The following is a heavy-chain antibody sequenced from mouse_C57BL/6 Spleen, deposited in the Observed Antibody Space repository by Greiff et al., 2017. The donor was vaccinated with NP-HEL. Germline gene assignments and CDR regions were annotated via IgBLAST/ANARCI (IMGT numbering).Heavy chain of an antibody. J-gene: IGHJ4*01. CDR1: GFNIKDYY. V-gene: IGHV14-2*01. Sequence: VQLQQSGAELVKPGASVKLSCTASGFNIKDYYMPWVKQRTEQGLEWIGRIDPEDGENKYAPKFQGKATITADTPSNTAYLQLSILTSEDTAVYYCARNWDGAMDYWGQGTSVTVSS. D-gene: IGHD4-1*01. CDR3: ARNWDGAMDY. CDR2: IDPEDGEN.